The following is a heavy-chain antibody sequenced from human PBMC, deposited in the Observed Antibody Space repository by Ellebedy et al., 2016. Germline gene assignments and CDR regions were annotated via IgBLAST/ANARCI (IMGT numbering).Heavy chain of an antibody. CDR2: ITSSSSTI. Sequence: GESLKISCAASGFTFSSYSMNWVRQAPGKGLEWVSYITSSSSTIYYADSVKGRFTISRDNAKNSLYLQMNSLRDEDTAVYYCARDRYSSSSSRYFDLWGRGTLVTVSS. J-gene: IGHJ2*01. CDR3: ARDRYSSSSSRYFDL. CDR1: GFTFSSYS. D-gene: IGHD6-6*01. V-gene: IGHV3-48*02.